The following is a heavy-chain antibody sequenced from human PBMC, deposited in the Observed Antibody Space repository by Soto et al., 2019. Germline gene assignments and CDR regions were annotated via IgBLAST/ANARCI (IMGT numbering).Heavy chain of an antibody. CDR3: ARVGVKDAVAGAFDC. CDR1: GGSISSSNW. CDR2: IYHNGRT. D-gene: IGHD6-19*01. J-gene: IGHJ4*02. Sequence: SETVSLTCGVSGGSISSSNWWSWVRQSPGKGLQWIGEIYHNGRTNHNPSLKSRVTISVDKSKNQFSLNLSSVTAADTAVYYCARVGVKDAVAGAFDCWGQGALVTVSS. V-gene: IGHV4-4*02.